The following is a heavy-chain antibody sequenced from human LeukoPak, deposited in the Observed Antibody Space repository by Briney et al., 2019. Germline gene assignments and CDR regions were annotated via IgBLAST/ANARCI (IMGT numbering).Heavy chain of an antibody. Sequence: PSETLSLTCTVSGASIDTYYWTWIRPPPGKRLEWIGDLSYSGSTSYSPSLKSRVTISADTSANQVSLRLTSVTAPDTAIYFCACLSVSHNNYFDYWGQGTLVTVSS. V-gene: IGHV4-59*08. CDR3: ACLSVSHNNYFDY. CDR1: GASIDTYY. D-gene: IGHD5/OR15-5a*01. J-gene: IGHJ4*02. CDR2: LSYSGST.